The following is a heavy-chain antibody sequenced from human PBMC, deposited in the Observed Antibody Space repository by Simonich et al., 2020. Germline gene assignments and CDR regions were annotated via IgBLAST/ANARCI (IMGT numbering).Heavy chain of an antibody. CDR2: ISGSSSYI. CDR3: ARDAAGDY. Sequence: EVQLVESGGGLVKPGGSLRLSCAASGFTFSSYSINWVRQTPGKGWEWVSSISGSSSYIYYADSVKGRFTISRDNAKNSLYLQMNSLRAEDTAVYYCARDAAGDYWGQGTLVTVSS. V-gene: IGHV3-21*01. CDR1: GFTFSSYS. J-gene: IGHJ4*02. D-gene: IGHD6-13*01.